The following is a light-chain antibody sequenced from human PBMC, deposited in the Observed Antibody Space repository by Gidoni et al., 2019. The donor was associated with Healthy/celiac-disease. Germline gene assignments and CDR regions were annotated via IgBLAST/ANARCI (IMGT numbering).Light chain of an antibody. CDR1: SSDVGGYNY. J-gene: IGLJ3*02. CDR3: CSYAGSYTWV. Sequence: QSALPQPRSVSASPGQSVTISCTGTSSDVGGYNYVSWYQQHPGKAPKVMMYDVSKRPSGVPDRFSVSKSGNTASLTISGRQDEDEADYYGCSYAGSYTWVCGGGTKLTVL. V-gene: IGLV2-11*01. CDR2: DVS.